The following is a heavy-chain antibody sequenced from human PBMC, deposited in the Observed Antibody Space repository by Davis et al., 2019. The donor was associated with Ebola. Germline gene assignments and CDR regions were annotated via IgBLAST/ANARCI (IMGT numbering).Heavy chain of an antibody. CDR1: GFTFDDYA. V-gene: IGHV3-9*01. Sequence: GGSLRLSCTASGFTFDDYAMHWVRQAPERGLDWVSGINWNSGIVVYADSVKGRFTISRDNAKNSLYLQMNSLRAEDTAVYYCAKSGLSFGVVKYHYGMDVWGKGTTVTVSS. CDR2: INWNSGIV. J-gene: IGHJ6*04. D-gene: IGHD3-3*01. CDR3: AKSGLSFGVVKYHYGMDV.